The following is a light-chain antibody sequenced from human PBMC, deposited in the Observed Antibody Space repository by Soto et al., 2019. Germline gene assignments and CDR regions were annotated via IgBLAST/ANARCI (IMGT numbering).Light chain of an antibody. J-gene: IGKJ5*01. CDR2: GXS. Sequence: EIGLTQSPGTLSLSSGERATLSXRASQSVRLIYLAWYQQKAGXAPRXXXYGXSSRATGIPDRLSGSGSGTDFTLPISRLDPEDFAVYYCHKYGELASTFGQGTRLEIK. CDR1: QSVRLIY. V-gene: IGKV3-20*01. CDR3: HKYGELAST.